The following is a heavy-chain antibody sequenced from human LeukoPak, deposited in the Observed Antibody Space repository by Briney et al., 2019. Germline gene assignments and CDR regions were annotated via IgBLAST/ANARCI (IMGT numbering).Heavy chain of an antibody. V-gene: IGHV1-8*01. CDR1: GYTFTSYD. CDR2: MNTNSGNT. J-gene: IGHJ4*02. D-gene: IGHD1-26*01. Sequence: GASVKVSCKASGYTFTSYDINWVRQAPGQGLEWMGWMNTNSGNTDYAQKFQGRVTMTRNTSISTAYMELSSLRSEDTAVYYCARAPDYSGSYLDYWGQGTLVTVSS. CDR3: ARAPDYSGSYLDY.